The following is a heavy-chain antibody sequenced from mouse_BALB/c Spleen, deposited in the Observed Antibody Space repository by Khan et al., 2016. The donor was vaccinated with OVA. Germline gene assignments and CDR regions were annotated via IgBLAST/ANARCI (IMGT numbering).Heavy chain of an antibody. J-gene: IGHJ4*01. Sequence: QVQLKQSGPGLVTPSQTLSITCTVSGFSLTDYAVSWIRQPLGKGLEWLGVIWAGGSNYYNSALKSRLSTSKDNSTSHVFLIMASFQTDETATNSCDKDPPNYAMDYWGQGTSVTVSS. CDR2: IWAGGSN. V-gene: IGHV2-6-5*01. CDR3: DKDPPNYAMDY. CDR1: GFSLTDYA.